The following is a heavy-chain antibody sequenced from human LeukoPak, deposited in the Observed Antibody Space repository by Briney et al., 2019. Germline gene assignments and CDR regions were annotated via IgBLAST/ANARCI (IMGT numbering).Heavy chain of an antibody. D-gene: IGHD3-22*01. CDR2: IYHSGST. J-gene: IGHJ4*02. CDR1: GGSISSGGYY. V-gene: IGHV4-30-2*01. Sequence: SQTLSLTCTVSGGSISSGGYYWSWIRQPPGKGLEWIGYIYHSGSTYYNPSLKSRVTISVDTSKNQFSLKLSSVTAADTAVYYCARTDSRDRPYFDYWGQGTLVTVSS. CDR3: ARTDSRDRPYFDY.